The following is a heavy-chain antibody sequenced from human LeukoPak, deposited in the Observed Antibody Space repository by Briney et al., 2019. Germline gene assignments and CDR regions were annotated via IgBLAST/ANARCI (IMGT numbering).Heavy chain of an antibody. CDR3: ARDRDSNYYFDY. J-gene: IGHJ4*02. Sequence: ASVKVSCKASGYTFTNYYIHWVRQAPGHGLEWMGISNPSGDSTNYAQKFQGRVTMTRDTSTSTVYMDLSSLRSEDTAVYYCARDRDSNYYFDYWGQGTLVTVSS. CDR2: SNPSGDST. D-gene: IGHD4-11*01. V-gene: IGHV1-46*01. CDR1: GYTFTNYY.